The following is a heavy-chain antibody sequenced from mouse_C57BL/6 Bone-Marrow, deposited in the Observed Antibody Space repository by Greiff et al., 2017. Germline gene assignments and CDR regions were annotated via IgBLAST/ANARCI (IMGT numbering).Heavy chain of an antibody. Sequence: ELKLQQSGAELVRPGASVKLSCTASGFNIKDDYIHWVKQRPEQGLEWIGWIDPEIGDTEYASKFQGKATITSDTSSNTAYLQLSSLTSEDTAVYYCSSFDGNYFDFWGQGTPLTVAS. J-gene: IGHJ2*01. V-gene: IGHV14-4*01. CDR1: GFNIKDDY. CDR2: IDPEIGDT. D-gene: IGHD2-3*01. CDR3: SSFDGNYFDF.